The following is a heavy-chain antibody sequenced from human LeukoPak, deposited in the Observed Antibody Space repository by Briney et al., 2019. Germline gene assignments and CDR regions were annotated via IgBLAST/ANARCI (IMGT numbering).Heavy chain of an antibody. CDR3: ARADYDYVWGSYRQYYFDY. V-gene: IGHV1-69*06. CDR2: IIPIFGTA. J-gene: IGHJ4*02. CDR1: GGTFSSYA. D-gene: IGHD3-16*02. Sequence: SVKVSCKASGGTFSSYAISWVRQAPGQGLEWMGGIIPIFGTANYAQKFQGRVTITADKSTSTAYMELSSLRSEDTAVYYCARADYDYVWGSYRQYYFDYWGQGTLVTVSS.